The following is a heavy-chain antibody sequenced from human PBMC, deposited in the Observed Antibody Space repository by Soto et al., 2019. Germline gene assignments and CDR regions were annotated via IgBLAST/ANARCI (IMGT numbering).Heavy chain of an antibody. D-gene: IGHD6-19*01. CDR2: ISYDGSNK. CDR3: AKDSIAPVAGTSYYYYYGMDV. J-gene: IGHJ6*02. Sequence: SLRLSFAASGFTFSSYGMHWVRQAPGKGLEWVAVISYDGSNKYYADSVKGRFTISRDNSKNTLYLQMNSLRAEDTAVYYCAKDSIAPVAGTSYYYYYGMDVWGQGTTVTVSS. V-gene: IGHV3-30*18. CDR1: GFTFSSYG.